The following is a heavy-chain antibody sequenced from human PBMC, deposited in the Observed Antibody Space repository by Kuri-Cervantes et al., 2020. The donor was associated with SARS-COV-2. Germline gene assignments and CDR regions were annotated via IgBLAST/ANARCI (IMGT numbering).Heavy chain of an antibody. CDR3: ARHTITGPFDY. J-gene: IGHJ4*02. D-gene: IGHD1-20*01. Sequence: GSLRLSCTVSGGSISSGDYYWSWIRQPPGKGLEWIGSIYHSGSTYYNPSLKSRVTISVDTSKNQFSLKLSSVTAADTAVYYCARHTITGPFDYWGQGTLVTVSS. CDR2: IYHSGST. CDR1: GGSISSGDYY. V-gene: IGHV4-39*01.